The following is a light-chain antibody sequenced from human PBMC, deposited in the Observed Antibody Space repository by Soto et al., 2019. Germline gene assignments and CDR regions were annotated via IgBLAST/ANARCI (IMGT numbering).Light chain of an antibody. CDR1: QSLSSSY. J-gene: IGKJ1*01. Sequence: ENVLTQSPGTLSLSPGERATLSCRASQSLSSSYLAWYQQKPGQAPRLLIYGASSRATGIPDRFSGSGSGTDFTLTISRLEPEDFAVYYCLQDYNYPRTFGQGTKVDIK. CDR3: LQDYNYPRT. V-gene: IGKV3-20*01. CDR2: GAS.